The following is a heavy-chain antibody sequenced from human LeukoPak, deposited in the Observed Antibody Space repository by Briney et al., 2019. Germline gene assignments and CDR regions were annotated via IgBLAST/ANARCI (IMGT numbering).Heavy chain of an antibody. Sequence: GGSLRLSCVTSGFTFSNHAMHWVRQGPGKGLEWVAVISDDGSSKFYADSVKGRFTISRDNSKNTLFLQINSLRPEDTAVYYCARVAHSDYDFWSGYPGVFDPWGQGTLVTVSS. J-gene: IGHJ5*02. CDR3: ARVAHSDYDFWSGYPGVFDP. D-gene: IGHD3-3*01. V-gene: IGHV3-30*04. CDR1: GFTFSNHA. CDR2: ISDDGSSK.